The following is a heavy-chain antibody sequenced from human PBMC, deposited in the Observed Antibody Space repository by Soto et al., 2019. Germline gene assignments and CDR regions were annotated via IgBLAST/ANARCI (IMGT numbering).Heavy chain of an antibody. D-gene: IGHD6-6*01. CDR2: ISSSGGVT. CDR3: AKALGSSSFYGLDV. J-gene: IGHJ6*02. V-gene: IGHV3-23*01. CDR1: GFIFTNFA. Sequence: PGGSLRLSCAASGFIFTNFAMTWVRQAPGKGLEWVSGISSSGGVTYYADSVKGRFTISRDNSKNTLYLQMNSLRADDTAVFYCAKALGSSSFYGLDVWGQGTTVTVSS.